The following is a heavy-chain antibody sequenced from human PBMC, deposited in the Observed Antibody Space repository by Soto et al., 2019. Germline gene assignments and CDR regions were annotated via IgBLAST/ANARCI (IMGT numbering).Heavy chain of an antibody. V-gene: IGHV3-11*05. CDR3: ARDHKSYSGYDR. Sequence: PGGSLRLSCAASGFTFSDYYMSWIRQAPGKGLEWVSYISSSSSYTNYADSVKGRFTISRDNAKNSLYLQMNSLRAEDTAVYYCARDHKSYSGYDRWGQGTLVTVSS. CDR1: GFTFSDYY. CDR2: ISSSSSYT. J-gene: IGHJ4*02. D-gene: IGHD5-12*01.